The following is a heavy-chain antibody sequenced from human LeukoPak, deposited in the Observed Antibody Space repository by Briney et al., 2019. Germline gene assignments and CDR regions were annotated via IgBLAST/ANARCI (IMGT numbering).Heavy chain of an antibody. Sequence: GGSLRLSCAASGFTFSTYGMNWVRQAPGKGLEWVSAIRASGHSTYYADSVKGRFTISRDNSKNTLYLQMNSLRAEDTAIYYCAKDDPNGGFGESPGYWGQGTLVTVSS. D-gene: IGHD3-10*01. CDR1: GFTFSTYG. CDR2: IRASGHST. J-gene: IGHJ4*02. CDR3: AKDDPNGGFGESPGY. V-gene: IGHV3-23*01.